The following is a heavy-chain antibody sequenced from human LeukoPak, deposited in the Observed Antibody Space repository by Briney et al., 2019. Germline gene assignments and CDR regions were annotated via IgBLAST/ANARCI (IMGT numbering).Heavy chain of an antibody. D-gene: IGHD3-9*01. CDR2: INPNSGGT. CDR1: GYTFTAYY. Sequence: GASVRVSCKASGYTFTAYYMHWVRQAPGQGPEWMGWINPNSGGTNSAQKFQGRVSMTRDTSISTAYMDLTRLRSDDTAVYYCARGDLLTGPHNWFDPWGQGTLVTVSS. CDR3: ARGDLLTGPHNWFDP. J-gene: IGHJ5*02. V-gene: IGHV1-2*02.